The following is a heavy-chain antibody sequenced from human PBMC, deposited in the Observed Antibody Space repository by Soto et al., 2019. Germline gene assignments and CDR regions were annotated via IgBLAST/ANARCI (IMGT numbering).Heavy chain of an antibody. Sequence: QITLNESGPTPVKPRQPLTLTCTFSGFSLTTSGVGVGWIRQSPGKAPEWLALIYWDDDKRYSPSPKSRLTITKDTSKNHVVLTMADLDPADTATYFCAHRVLRTVFGLVTTTAIYFDFWGQGTPVAVSS. CDR2: IYWDDDK. CDR3: AHRVLRTVFGLVTTTAIYFDF. J-gene: IGHJ4*02. CDR1: GFSLTTSGVG. V-gene: IGHV2-5*02. D-gene: IGHD3-3*01.